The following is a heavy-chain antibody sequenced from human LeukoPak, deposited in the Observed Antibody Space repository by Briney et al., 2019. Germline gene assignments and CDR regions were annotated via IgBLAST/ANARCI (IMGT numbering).Heavy chain of an antibody. D-gene: IGHD5-18*01. V-gene: IGHV1-2*04. CDR1: GYTFTGYY. J-gene: IGHJ4*02. CDR3: ARSAGIQLWYFDY. Sequence: ASVKVSCKASGYTFTGYYMHWVRQAPGQGLEWMGWINPNSGGTNYAQKFQGWVTMTRDTSISTAYMELSRLRSDDTAVYYCARSAGIQLWYFDYWGQGTLVTVSS. CDR2: INPNSGGT.